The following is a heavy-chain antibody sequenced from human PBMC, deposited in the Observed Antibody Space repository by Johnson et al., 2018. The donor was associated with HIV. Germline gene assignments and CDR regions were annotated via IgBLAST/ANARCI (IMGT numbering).Heavy chain of an antibody. V-gene: IGHV3-13*01. J-gene: IGHJ3*02. Sequence: VQLVESGGGVVQPGRSLRLSCAASGFTFNSYGMHWVRQATGKGLEWVSAIGTAGDTYYPGSVKGRFTISRENAKNSLYLQMNSLRAGDTAVYYCARAYSGSYINDAFDIWGQGTMVTVSS. CDR1: GFTFNSYG. CDR3: ARAYSGSYINDAFDI. D-gene: IGHD1-26*01. CDR2: IGTAGDT.